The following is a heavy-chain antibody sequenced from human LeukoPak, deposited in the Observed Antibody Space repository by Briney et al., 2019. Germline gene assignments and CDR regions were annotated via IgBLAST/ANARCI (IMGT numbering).Heavy chain of an antibody. J-gene: IGHJ6*03. CDR2: IYYTGST. D-gene: IGHD3-22*01. V-gene: IGHV4-59*12. Sequence: SETLSLTCTVSGGSISTYYWSWIRQPPGKGLEWIGYIYYTGSTNYNPSLKSRVTISVDKSKNQFSLKLSSVTAADTAVYYCARDIYDSMFYYMDVWGKGTTVTVSS. CDR1: GGSISTYY. CDR3: ARDIYDSMFYYMDV.